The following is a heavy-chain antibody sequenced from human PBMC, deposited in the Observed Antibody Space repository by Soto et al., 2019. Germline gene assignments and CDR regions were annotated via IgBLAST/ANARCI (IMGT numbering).Heavy chain of an antibody. CDR2: IDPSDSYT. D-gene: IGHD2-8*02. CDR3: ARGFTGSAGRFDP. CDR1: GYSFTSYW. J-gene: IGHJ5*02. V-gene: IGHV5-10-1*01. Sequence: PGESLKLSCKGSGYSFTSYWISWVRQMPGKGLEWMGRIDPSDSYTNYSPSFQGLVTISADTSLNTAYLQWDSLRASDTAIYYCARGFTGSAGRFDPWGQGTVVTVSS.